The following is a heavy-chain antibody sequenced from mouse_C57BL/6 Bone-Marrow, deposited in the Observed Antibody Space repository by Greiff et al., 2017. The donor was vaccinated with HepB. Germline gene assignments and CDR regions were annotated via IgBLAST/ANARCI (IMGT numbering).Heavy chain of an antibody. CDR2: IRSKSNNYAT. CDR1: GFSFNTYA. CDR3: VRPLLWLWFAY. D-gene: IGHD1-1*02. J-gene: IGHJ3*01. V-gene: IGHV10-1*01. Sequence: EVQLVESGGGLVQPKGSLKLSCAASGFSFNTYAMNWVRQAPGKGLEWVARIRSKSNNYATYYADSVKDRFTISRDDSESMLYLQMNNLKTEDTAMYYCVRPLLWLWFAYWGQGTLVTVSA.